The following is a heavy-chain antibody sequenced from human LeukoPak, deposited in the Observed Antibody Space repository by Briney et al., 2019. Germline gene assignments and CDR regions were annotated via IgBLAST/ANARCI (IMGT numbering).Heavy chain of an antibody. D-gene: IGHD3-10*02. CDR1: GFTFSSYA. Sequence: GGSLRLSCAASGFTFSSYAMHGVRQAPCKGLEWVAVISYDGSNKYYADSVKGRFTISRDNAENSLYLQMNSLRAEDTAVYYCAELGITMIGGVWGKGTTVTISA. V-gene: IGHV3-30*04. CDR3: AELGITMIGGV. CDR2: ISYDGSNK. J-gene: IGHJ6*04.